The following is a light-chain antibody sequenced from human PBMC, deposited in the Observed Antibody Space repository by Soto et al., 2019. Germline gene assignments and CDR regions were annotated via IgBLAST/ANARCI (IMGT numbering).Light chain of an antibody. V-gene: IGKV3D-20*01. Sequence: EIVLTQSPATLSLSPGERATLSCRASQSVSSSYLAWYQQKPGLAPRLLIYDASSRATGIPDRFSGSGSGTDFTLTISRLEPEDFAVYYCQQYGSSPINFGQGTRLEI. J-gene: IGKJ5*01. CDR3: QQYGSSPIN. CDR1: QSVSSSY. CDR2: DAS.